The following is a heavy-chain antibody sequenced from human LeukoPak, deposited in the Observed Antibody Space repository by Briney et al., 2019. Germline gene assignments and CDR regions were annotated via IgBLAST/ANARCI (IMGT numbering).Heavy chain of an antibody. CDR3: ASVTAPYDI. CDR1: GFTFSSYS. CDR2: ISSSSSYI. D-gene: IGHD2-21*02. Sequence: XGSLRLSCAASGFTFSSYSMNWVRQAPGKGLEWVSSISSSSSYIYYADSVKGRFTISRDNAKNSLYLQMNSLRAEDTAVYYCASVTAPYDIWGQGTMVTVSS. J-gene: IGHJ3*02. V-gene: IGHV3-21*01.